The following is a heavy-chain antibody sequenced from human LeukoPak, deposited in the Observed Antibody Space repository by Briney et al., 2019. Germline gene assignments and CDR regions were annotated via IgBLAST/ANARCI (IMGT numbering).Heavy chain of an antibody. V-gene: IGHV1-18*01. J-gene: IGHJ5*02. Sequence: ASVKVSCKASGYTFTSYGISWVRQAPGQGLEWMGWISAYNGNTNYAQKLQGRVTITTDTSTSTAYMELRSLRSDDTAVYYCARLQLELNWFDPWGQGTLVTVPS. CDR2: ISAYNGNT. CDR3: ARLQLELNWFDP. D-gene: IGHD1-1*01. CDR1: GYTFTSYG.